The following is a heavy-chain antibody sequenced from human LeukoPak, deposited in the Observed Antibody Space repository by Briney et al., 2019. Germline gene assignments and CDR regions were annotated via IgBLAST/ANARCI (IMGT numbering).Heavy chain of an antibody. J-gene: IGHJ4*02. CDR2: IYYSGST. D-gene: IGHD4-23*01. CDR1: GGSISSSSYY. CDR3: ARRGNGGNYFDY. V-gene: IGHV4-39*01. Sequence: PSETLSLTCTVSGGSISSSSYYWGWIRQPPGKGLEWIGSIYYSGSTYYNPSLKSRVTIYVDTSKNQFSLKLSSVTAADTAVYYCARRGNGGNYFDYWGQGTLVTVSS.